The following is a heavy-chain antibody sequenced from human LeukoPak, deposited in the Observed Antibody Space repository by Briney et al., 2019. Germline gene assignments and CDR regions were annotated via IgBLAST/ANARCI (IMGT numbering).Heavy chain of an antibody. CDR3: ATTNDGGGYQWGDFFDF. Sequence: SVKVSCKASGGTSNSHAISWVRQAPGQGLEWMGRIIPNLGTTNRAQDFQDRVTLTADKSTNTAYMELTSLTSDDTAVYYCATTNDGGGYQWGDFFDFWGQGTLVTVSS. CDR1: GGTSNSHA. D-gene: IGHD3-22*01. CDR2: IIPNLGTT. J-gene: IGHJ4*02. V-gene: IGHV1-69*04.